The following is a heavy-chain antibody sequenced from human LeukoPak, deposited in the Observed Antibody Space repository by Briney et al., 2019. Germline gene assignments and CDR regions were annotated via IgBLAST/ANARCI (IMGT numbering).Heavy chain of an antibody. V-gene: IGHV1-2*04. D-gene: IGHD3-3*01. CDR2: INPNSGGT. CDR3: ARRTLTIRTFDI. CDR1: GYTFTGYY. J-gene: IGHJ3*02. Sequence: ASVKVSCKASGYTFTGYYMHWVRQAPGQGLEWMGWINPNSGGTNYAQKFQGWVTITRNTSISTAYMELSSLRSEDTAVYYCARRTLTIRTFDIWGQGTMVTVSS.